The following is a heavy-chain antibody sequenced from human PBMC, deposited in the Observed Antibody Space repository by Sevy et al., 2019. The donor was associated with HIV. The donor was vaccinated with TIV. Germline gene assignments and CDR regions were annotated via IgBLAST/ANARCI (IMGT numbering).Heavy chain of an antibody. J-gene: IGHJ4*02. Sequence: GGCLRLSWAASGFSFSDYWMNWVRQAPGKGLEWVANIDQDGSERYFVDSVKGRFTISIDNAQNSLFLQMDSLRAEDTAVYYCQRSIPFDYWGQGTLVTVSS. CDR1: GFSFSDYW. CDR2: IDQDGSER. CDR3: QRSIPFDY. D-gene: IGHD6-6*01. V-gene: IGHV3-7*01.